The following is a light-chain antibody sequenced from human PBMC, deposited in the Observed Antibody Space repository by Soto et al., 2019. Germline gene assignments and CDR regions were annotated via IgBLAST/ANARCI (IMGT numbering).Light chain of an antibody. CDR1: QSVSSK. V-gene: IGKV3-15*01. CDR3: QQYDNWPFT. Sequence: EIVMPQSPATLSVSPGEGTTLSCRASQSVSSKLAWYQQKPGQAPRLLIYGASTRATGIPARFSGSESGTEFARTISSLQSEDFAVYYCQQYDNWPFTFGPGTKVDIK. J-gene: IGKJ3*01. CDR2: GAS.